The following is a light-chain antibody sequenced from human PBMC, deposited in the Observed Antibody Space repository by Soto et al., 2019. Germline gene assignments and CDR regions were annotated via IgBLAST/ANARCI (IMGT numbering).Light chain of an antibody. CDR3: SSYAGSSWV. CDR2: DVS. J-gene: IGLJ3*02. CDR1: SSDVGGYNY. Sequence: QSALTQPPSASGSPGQSVTISCTGTSSDVGGYNYVSWYQHHPGKAPKLMIYDVSKRPSGVPDRFSGSKSGNTASLTVSGLQAEDEADYYCSSYAGSSWVFGGGTKLTVL. V-gene: IGLV2-8*01.